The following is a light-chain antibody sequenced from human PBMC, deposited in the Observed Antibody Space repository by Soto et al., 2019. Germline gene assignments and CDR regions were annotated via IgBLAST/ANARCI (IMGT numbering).Light chain of an antibody. CDR1: SSNIGNNY. CDR2: RNN. J-gene: IGLJ2*01. V-gene: IGLV1-47*01. Sequence: QSVLTQPPSASGSPGQRVTISCSGSSSNIGNNYVFWYHQLPGAAPKLLTYRNNQRPSGVPDRFSSSKSGTSASLAITGLRSEDEADYYCAAWDDDLSGILFGGGTKLTVL. CDR3: AAWDDDLSGIL.